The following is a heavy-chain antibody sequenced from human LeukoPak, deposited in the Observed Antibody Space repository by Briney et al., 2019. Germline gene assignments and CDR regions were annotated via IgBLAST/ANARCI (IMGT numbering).Heavy chain of an antibody. Sequence: GGSLRLSCAASGFTFSDYYMSWIRQAPGKGLEWVSYISSSGSTIYYADSVKGRFTISRDNAKNSLYLQMNSLRAEDTAVYYCAKDSRYSSSWYPDCWGQGTLVTVSS. D-gene: IGHD6-13*01. V-gene: IGHV3-11*01. CDR2: ISSSGSTI. J-gene: IGHJ4*02. CDR3: AKDSRYSSSWYPDC. CDR1: GFTFSDYY.